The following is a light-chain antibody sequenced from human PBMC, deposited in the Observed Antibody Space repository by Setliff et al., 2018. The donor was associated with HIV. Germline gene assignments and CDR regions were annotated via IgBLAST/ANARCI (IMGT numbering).Light chain of an antibody. CDR1: DSNIGSDA. Sequence: QSVLTQPPSASGTPGQRVTISCSGSDSNIGSDAVSWYQQLPGTAPKLLIYDNHQRPSGVADRFSGSQSGTSASLAITGLQSEDEADYYCAAWHDSLNGYVFGAGTKVTVL. CDR3: AAWHDSLNGYV. J-gene: IGLJ1*01. V-gene: IGLV1-44*01. CDR2: DNH.